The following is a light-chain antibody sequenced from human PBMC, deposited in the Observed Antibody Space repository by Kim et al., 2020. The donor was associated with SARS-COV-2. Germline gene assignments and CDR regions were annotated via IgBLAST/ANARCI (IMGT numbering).Light chain of an antibody. J-gene: IGLJ1*01. V-gene: IGLV3-21*04. CDR2: FDS. CDR1: NIGSNS. Sequence: SYELTQPPSVSVAPGKTARITCGGDNIGSNSVHWYQKKSGQAPVLVMYFDSDRPAEIPERFSASKSGNTATLTINKVEAGDEADYYCQVWDSSSDYQYVFGTETKVTVL. CDR3: QVWDSSSDYQYV.